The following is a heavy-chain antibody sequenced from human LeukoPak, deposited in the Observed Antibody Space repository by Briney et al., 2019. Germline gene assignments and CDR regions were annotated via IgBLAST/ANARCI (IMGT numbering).Heavy chain of an antibody. J-gene: IGHJ5*02. V-gene: IGHV3-30*03. CDR2: ISYDGSNK. D-gene: IGHD5-24*01. CDR1: GFTFSSYG. CDR3: VRGQDGIDNWFDP. Sequence: PGRSLRLSCAASGFTFSSYGMHWVRQAPGKGLEWVAVISYDGSNKYYADSVKGRFTISRDNAKNSLSLQMTSLRAEDAAVYYCVRGQDGIDNWFDPWGQGTLVTVAS.